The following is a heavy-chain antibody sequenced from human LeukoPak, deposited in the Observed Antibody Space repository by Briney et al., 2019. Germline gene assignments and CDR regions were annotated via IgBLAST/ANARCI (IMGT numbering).Heavy chain of an antibody. CDR3: AKGLPVGYYESSGYWFDY. V-gene: IGHV3-23*01. J-gene: IGHJ4*02. D-gene: IGHD3-22*01. CDR2: ISGSGGST. CDR1: GFTFSSYA. Sequence: GGSLRLSCAASGFTFSSYAMSWVRQAPGKRLEWVSGISGSGGSTYYADSVKGRFTISRDNSKNTLYLQMNSLRAEDTAVYYCAKGLPVGYYESSGYWFDYWGQGTLVTVSS.